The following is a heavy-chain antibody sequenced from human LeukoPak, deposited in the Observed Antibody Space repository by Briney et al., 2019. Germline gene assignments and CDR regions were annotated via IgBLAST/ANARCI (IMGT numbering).Heavy chain of an antibody. CDR2: INPNTGGT. CDR1: GYTFTGYY. D-gene: IGHD6-19*01. V-gene: IGHV1-2*02. CDR3: ARDHVAGMSYFDH. J-gene: IGHJ1*01. Sequence: ASVKVSCKASGYTFTGYYIHWVRQAPGQGLEWMGWINPNTGGTNYAQEFQGRVTMTGDTSITTAYMELNSLMSDDTAIYYCARDHVAGMSYFDHWGQGTLVTVSS.